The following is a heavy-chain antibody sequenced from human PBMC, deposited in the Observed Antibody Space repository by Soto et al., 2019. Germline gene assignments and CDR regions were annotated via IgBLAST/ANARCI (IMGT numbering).Heavy chain of an antibody. CDR2: IYYSGST. Sequence: SETLSLTCTVSGGSISSYYWSWIRQPPGKGLEWIGYIYYSGSTNYNPSLKSRVTISVDTSKNQFSLKLSSGTAADTAVYYCAREGGNYDYVWGSYRPNGDAFDIWGQGTMVTVSS. CDR1: GGSISSYY. J-gene: IGHJ3*02. CDR3: AREGGNYDYVWGSYRPNGDAFDI. D-gene: IGHD3-16*02. V-gene: IGHV4-59*01.